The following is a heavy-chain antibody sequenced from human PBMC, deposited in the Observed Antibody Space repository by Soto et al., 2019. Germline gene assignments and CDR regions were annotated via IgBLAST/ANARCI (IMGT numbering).Heavy chain of an antibody. CDR2: VYSRGNT. CDR1: GDSINSDNYY. CDR3: ARLEGLATISYYFDY. Sequence: QLQLQESGPGLVKPSETLSLTCSVSGDSINSDNYYWGWIRQPPGKGLEWIGSVYSRGNTYYNPSLKTRVTISLDKSKSQFSLKLNSVTAADSAVYFCARLEGLATISYYFDYWGQGTLVTVSS. J-gene: IGHJ4*02. D-gene: IGHD3-9*01. V-gene: IGHV4-39*01.